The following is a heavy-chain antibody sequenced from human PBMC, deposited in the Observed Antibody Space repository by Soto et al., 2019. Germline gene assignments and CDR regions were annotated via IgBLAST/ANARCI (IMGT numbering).Heavy chain of an antibody. CDR3: ARDPVVAPGWFDP. D-gene: IGHD5-12*01. Sequence: SVKVSCKASGGTFSSYTISWVRQAPGQGLEWMGRIIPILGIANYAQKFQGRVTITADKSTSTAYMELSSLRSEDTAVYYCARDPVVAPGWFDPWGQGTLVTVSS. V-gene: IGHV1-69*04. CDR2: IIPILGIA. CDR1: GGTFSSYT. J-gene: IGHJ5*02.